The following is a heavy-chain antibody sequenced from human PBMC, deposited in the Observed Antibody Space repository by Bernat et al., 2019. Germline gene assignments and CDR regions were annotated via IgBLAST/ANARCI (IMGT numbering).Heavy chain of an antibody. D-gene: IGHD2-2*01. J-gene: IGHJ4*02. CDR1: GFTFGNYA. CDR2: ISYDGSNK. CDR3: AKELGYCSSTSCSRPGGFDY. Sequence: QVQLVESGGGVVQPGRSLRLSCAASGFTFGNYAVHWVRQAPGKGLEWVAVISYDGSNKYYADSVKGRFTISRDNSKNTLYLQMNSLRAEDTAVYYCAKELGYCSSTSCSRPGGFDYWGQGTLVTVSS. V-gene: IGHV3-30*04.